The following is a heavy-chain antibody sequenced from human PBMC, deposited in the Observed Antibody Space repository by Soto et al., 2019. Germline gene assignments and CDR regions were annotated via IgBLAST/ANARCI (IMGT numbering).Heavy chain of an antibody. Sequence: ETLSLTCTVSGGSISSYYWSWIRQPAGKGLEWIGRIYTSGSTNYNPSLKSRVTMSVDTSKNQFSLKLSSVTAADTAVYYCARGTGYQTLSEGDYYYYYGMDVWGQGTKVTVYS. J-gene: IGHJ6*02. CDR3: ARGTGYQTLSEGDYYYYYGMDV. V-gene: IGHV4-4*07. D-gene: IGHD2-2*01. CDR1: GGSISSYY. CDR2: IYTSGST.